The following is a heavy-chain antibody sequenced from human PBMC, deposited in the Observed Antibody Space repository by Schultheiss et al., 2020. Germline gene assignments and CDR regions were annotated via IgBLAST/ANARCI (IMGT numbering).Heavy chain of an antibody. V-gene: IGHV4-34*01. CDR3: AREADSSGWYANWFDP. J-gene: IGHJ5*02. CDR2: INHSGST. CDR1: GGSFSGYY. Sequence: SETLSLTCAVYGGSFSGYYWSWIRQPPGKGLEWIGEINHSGSTNYNPSLKSRVTISVDTSKNQFSLKLSSVTAADTAVYYCAREADSSGWYANWFDPWGQGTLVTVSS. D-gene: IGHD6-19*01.